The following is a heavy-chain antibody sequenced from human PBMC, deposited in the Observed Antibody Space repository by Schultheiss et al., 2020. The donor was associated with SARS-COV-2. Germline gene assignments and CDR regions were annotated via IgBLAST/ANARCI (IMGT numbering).Heavy chain of an antibody. J-gene: IGHJ6*02. Sequence: SETLSLTCTVSGGSISSYYWSWIRQPPGKGLEWIGYIYDSGSTNYNPSLRSRVTISVDTSKNQFSLKLSSVTAADTAVYYCARGLYEDSIYYYYGMDVWGQGTTVTVSS. CDR2: IYDSGST. CDR3: ARGLYEDSIYYYYGMDV. D-gene: IGHD5/OR15-5a*01. V-gene: IGHV4-59*12. CDR1: GGSISSYY.